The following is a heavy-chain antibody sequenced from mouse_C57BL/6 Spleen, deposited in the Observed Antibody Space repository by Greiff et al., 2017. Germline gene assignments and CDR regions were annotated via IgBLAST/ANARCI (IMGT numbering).Heavy chain of an antibody. J-gene: IGHJ4*01. V-gene: IGHV5-17*01. CDR3: ARVAYYAMDY. Sequence: DVMLVGSGGGLVKPGGSLKLSCAASGFTFSDYGMHWVRQAPEKGLEWVAYISSGSSTIYYADTVKGRFTISRDNAKNTLFLQMTSLRSEDTAMYYCARVAYYAMDYWGQGTSVTVSS. CDR1: GFTFSDYG. CDR2: ISSGSSTI.